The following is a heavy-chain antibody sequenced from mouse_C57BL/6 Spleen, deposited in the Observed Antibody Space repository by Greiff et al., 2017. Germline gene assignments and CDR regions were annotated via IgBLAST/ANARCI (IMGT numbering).Heavy chain of an antibody. J-gene: IGHJ3*01. D-gene: IGHD3-2*02. CDR1: GYAFSSYW. CDR3: ARRDSSGYVLAY. V-gene: IGHV1-80*01. Sequence: VQLQQSGAELVKPGASVKISCKASGYAFSSYWMNWVKQRPGKGLEWIGQIYPGDGDTNYNGKFKGKATLTADKSSSTAYMQLSSLTSEDSAVYFCARRDSSGYVLAYWGQGTLVTVSA. CDR2: IYPGDGDT.